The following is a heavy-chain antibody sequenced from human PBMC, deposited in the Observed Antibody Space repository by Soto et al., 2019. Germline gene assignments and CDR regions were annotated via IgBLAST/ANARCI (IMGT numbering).Heavy chain of an antibody. CDR1: GGSITSSSYY. J-gene: IGHJ4*02. V-gene: IGHV4-39*01. CDR3: XXXXGWKDFDY. D-gene: IGHD1-1*01. CDR2: IYYTGST. Sequence: QLQLQESGPGLVKPSETLSLTCTVSGGSITSSSYYWGWIRQPPGKGLEWIGSIYYTGSTYYNPPXXXXXXXXXXXXXXXXXXXXXXXXXXXXXXXXXXXXXGWKDFDYWGQGTLVTVSS.